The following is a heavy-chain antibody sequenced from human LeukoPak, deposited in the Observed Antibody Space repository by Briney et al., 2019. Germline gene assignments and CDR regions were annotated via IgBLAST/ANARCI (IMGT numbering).Heavy chain of an antibody. Sequence: GGSLRLSCAASGLTFSSYAMRWVRQAPGKGLEWVSAISGSGGSTYYADSVKGRFTISRDNSKNTLYLQMNSLRAEDTAVYYCAKDNYYDSSGLPPDYWGQGTLVTVSS. CDR1: GLTFSSYA. CDR2: ISGSGGST. J-gene: IGHJ4*02. D-gene: IGHD3-22*01. V-gene: IGHV3-23*01. CDR3: AKDNYYDSSGLPPDY.